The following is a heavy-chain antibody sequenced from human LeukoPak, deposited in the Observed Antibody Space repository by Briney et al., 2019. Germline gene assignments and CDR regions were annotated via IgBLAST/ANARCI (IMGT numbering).Heavy chain of an antibody. CDR3: ARESFPMCDY. V-gene: IGHV3-21*01. CDR2: ISSSGSYI. Sequence: PGGSLRLSCAASGFTVSSNYMNWVRQAPGKGLEWVSFISSSGSYIYYADSVKGRFTFSRDNAKNSLYLQMNSLGAEDSAVYYCARESFPMCDYWGQGTLVTVSS. CDR1: GFTVSSNY. J-gene: IGHJ4*02.